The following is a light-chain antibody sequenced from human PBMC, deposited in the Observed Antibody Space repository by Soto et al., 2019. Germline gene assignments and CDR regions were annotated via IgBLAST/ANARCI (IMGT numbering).Light chain of an antibody. Sequence: IQMYLSPSFLSASLGDRVIITSRASQSISSYLNWYQQKPGKAPKLLIYAASSLQSGVPSRFSGSGSGTDFTLTISSLQPEDFATYYCQQSYSNPPTCGQGTKVDI. CDR2: AAS. CDR3: QQSYSNPPT. CDR1: QSISSY. J-gene: IGKJ1*01. V-gene: IGKV1-39*01.